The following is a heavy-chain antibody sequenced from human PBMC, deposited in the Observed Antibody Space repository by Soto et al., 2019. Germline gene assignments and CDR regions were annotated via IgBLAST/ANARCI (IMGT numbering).Heavy chain of an antibody. Sequence: QLQLQESGSGLVKPSQTLSLTCAVSGGSISSGGYSWSWIRQPPGKGLEWLGYIYHSGSTYYYPSRKRRVTISVDRSKNQFSLKLSSVTAADTAVYYCARDQGYNWFDPGGQGTLVTVSS. CDR2: IYHSGST. V-gene: IGHV4-30-2*01. J-gene: IGHJ5*02. CDR3: ARDQGYNWFDP. CDR1: GGSISSGGYS.